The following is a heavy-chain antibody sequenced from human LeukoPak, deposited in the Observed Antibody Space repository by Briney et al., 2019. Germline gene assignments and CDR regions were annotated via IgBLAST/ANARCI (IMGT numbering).Heavy chain of an antibody. CDR2: INSDGSST. V-gene: IGHV3-74*01. CDR1: GFTFSSYW. D-gene: IGHD3-22*01. J-gene: IGHJ4*02. Sequence: PGGSLRLSCAASGFTFSSYWMHWVRQAPGKGLVWVSRINSDGSSTSYADSVKGRFTISRDNAKNTLYLQMNSLRAEDTAVYYCARVMDYEGYFDYWGRGTLVTVSS. CDR3: ARVMDYEGYFDY.